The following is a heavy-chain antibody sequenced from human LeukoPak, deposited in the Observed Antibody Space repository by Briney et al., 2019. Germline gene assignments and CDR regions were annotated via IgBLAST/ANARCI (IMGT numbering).Heavy chain of an antibody. Sequence: PGGSLRLSCAASGFTYDNYWMSWVRQAPGKGLEWVASIKQDGSEIYYVDSVRGRFIISRDNAKKSVHLQMNNLRAEDTAMYYCARGRDGGFWGQGTLVTVSS. CDR3: ARGRDGGF. J-gene: IGHJ4*02. D-gene: IGHD3-16*01. CDR1: GFTYDNYW. CDR2: IKQDGSEI. V-gene: IGHV3-7*03.